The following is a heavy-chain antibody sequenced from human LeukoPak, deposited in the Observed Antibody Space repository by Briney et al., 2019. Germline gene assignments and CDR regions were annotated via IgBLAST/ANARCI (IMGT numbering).Heavy chain of an antibody. J-gene: IGHJ3*02. CDR3: ARDVAIVGATHAFDI. Sequence: GGSLRLSCAASGFTFSSYSMNWVRQAPGKGLEWVSSISSSSSYIYYADSVKGRFTISRDNAKNSLYLQMNSLRAEDTAVYYCARDVAIVGATHAFDIWGQGTMVTVSS. D-gene: IGHD1-26*01. V-gene: IGHV3-21*01. CDR2: ISSSSSYI. CDR1: GFTFSSYS.